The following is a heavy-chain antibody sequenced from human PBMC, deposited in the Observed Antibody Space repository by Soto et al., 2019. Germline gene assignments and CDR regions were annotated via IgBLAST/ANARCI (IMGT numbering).Heavy chain of an antibody. V-gene: IGHV3-33*05. CDR3: ARDDIGAPNAFDM. CDR1: GFRFASYG. CDR2: IINDGSEK. J-gene: IGHJ3*02. Sequence: GGSLRLSCVASGFRFASYGFHWVRQAPGKGLEWVAVIINDGSEKNHADSVKDRFTISRDNSKNTLYLQMDSLRAGDTALYYCARDDIGAPNAFDMWGQWTMVTVS. D-gene: IGHD2-15*01.